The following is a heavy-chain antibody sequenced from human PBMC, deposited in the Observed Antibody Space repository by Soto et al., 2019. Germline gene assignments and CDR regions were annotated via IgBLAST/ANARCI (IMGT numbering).Heavy chain of an antibody. CDR2: IYSGGST. D-gene: IGHD2-8*01. Sequence: EVQLVESGGGLVQPGGSLRLSCAASGFTVSSNYMSWVRQAPGKGLEWVSVIYSGGSTYYADSVKGRFTISRDNSKNTLYLQMNSLRAEDTAVYYCARDAATKDGMDVWGQGTTVTVSS. CDR3: ARDAATKDGMDV. J-gene: IGHJ6*02. V-gene: IGHV3-66*01. CDR1: GFTVSSNY.